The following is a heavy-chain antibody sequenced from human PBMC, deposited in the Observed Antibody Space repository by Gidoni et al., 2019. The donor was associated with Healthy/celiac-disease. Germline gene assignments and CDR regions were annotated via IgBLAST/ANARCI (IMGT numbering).Heavy chain of an antibody. V-gene: IGHV4-59*08. CDR3: ARFKVVRGYSYGNDAFDI. Sequence: QVQLQESGPGLVKPSETLSLTCTVSGGSISSYNWSWFRQPPGKGLEWIGYIYYSGSTNYNPSLKSRVTISVDTSKNQFSLKLSSVTAADTAVYYCARFKVVRGYSYGNDAFDIWGQGTMVTVSS. J-gene: IGHJ3*02. CDR2: IYYSGST. CDR1: GGSISSYN. D-gene: IGHD5-18*01.